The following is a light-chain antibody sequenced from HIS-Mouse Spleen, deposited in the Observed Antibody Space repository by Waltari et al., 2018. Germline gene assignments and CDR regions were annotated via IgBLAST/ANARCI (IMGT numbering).Light chain of an antibody. CDR3: MQGTHWLLT. J-gene: IGKJ4*01. CDR2: KVS. CDR1: QSLVHSDGNTY. Sequence: DVVMTQSPLSLPVTLGQPASISCRSSQSLVHSDGNTYLNWFQQRPGQSPRCLIYKVSNRDSGVPDRFSGSGSGTDFTLKISRVEAEDVGVYYCMQGTHWLLTFGGGTKVEIK. V-gene: IGKV2-30*02.